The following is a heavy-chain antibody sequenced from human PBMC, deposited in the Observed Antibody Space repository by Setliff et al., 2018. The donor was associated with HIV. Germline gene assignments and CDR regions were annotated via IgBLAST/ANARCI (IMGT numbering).Heavy chain of an antibody. CDR2: FYHSGST. D-gene: IGHD3-22*01. J-gene: IGHJ4*02. CDR1: GYSISSGYY. V-gene: IGHV4-38-2*01. Sequence: SLETLSLTCAVSGYSISSGYYWGWVRQPPEKGLEWIGSFYHSGSTYYNPSLKSRVTISVDTSKNQFSLKLSSVTAADTAVYYCARGHYYDSSGYLNYFDYWGQGTLVTVSS. CDR3: ARGHYYDSSGYLNYFDY.